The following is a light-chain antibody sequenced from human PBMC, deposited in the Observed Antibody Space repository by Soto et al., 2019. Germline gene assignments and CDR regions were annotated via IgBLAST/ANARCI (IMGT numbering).Light chain of an antibody. CDR1: QSLLYSDGKTY. Sequence: DVVLTQSPVSLPVTLGQPASISCRSSQSLLYSDGKTYLNWFHQRPGQSPRRLIYQVSIRDSGVPVRFSGSGSGTDFTLQISRVEAEDMGVYYCMQPIHWPFTFGPGTKVDI. CDR3: MQPIHWPFT. V-gene: IGKV2-30*01. CDR2: QVS. J-gene: IGKJ3*01.